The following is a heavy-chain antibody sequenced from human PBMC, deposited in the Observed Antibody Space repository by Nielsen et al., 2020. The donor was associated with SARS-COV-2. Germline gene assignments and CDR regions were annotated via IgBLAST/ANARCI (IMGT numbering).Heavy chain of an antibody. CDR1: GFTFDDYA. J-gene: IGHJ4*02. V-gene: IGHV3-9*01. D-gene: IGHD3-9*01. Sequence: GGSLRLSCAPSGFTFDDYAMHWVRQAPGKGLEWVSGIRWNSGSIGYADSVKGRFTITRDNANNSLYLQMNSLRAEDTALYYCASLTGYSNDYWGQGTLVTVSS. CDR2: IRWNSGSI. CDR3: ASLTGYSNDY.